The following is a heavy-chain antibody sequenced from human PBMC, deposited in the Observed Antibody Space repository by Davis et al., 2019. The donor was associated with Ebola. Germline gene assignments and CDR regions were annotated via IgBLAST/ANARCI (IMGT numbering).Heavy chain of an antibody. V-gene: IGHV4-39*07. J-gene: IGHJ4*02. CDR1: GGSISSRSYY. D-gene: IGHD1-1*01. CDR3: ARAQFPTTSDH. CDR2: IYYAGTT. Sequence: SETLSLTCTVSGGSISSRSYYWGWIRQPPGKGLEWIGNIYYAGTTDYNPSLKSRVTMSIDTSKNQFSLNLNSVTAADTAVYYCARAQFPTTSDHWGQGTLVTVSS.